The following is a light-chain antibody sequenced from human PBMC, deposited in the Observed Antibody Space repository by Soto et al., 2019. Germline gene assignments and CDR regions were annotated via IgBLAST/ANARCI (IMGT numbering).Light chain of an antibody. CDR3: QQYDKWPIT. CDR2: DAS. Sequence: EIVMTQSPATLSVSPGERATNSCWASQSISSNLAWHQQKPGQAPRLLIYDASTRATGIPARFSGGGSGTEFTLTISGLQSEDFAVYYCQQYDKWPITFGQGTRLEIK. CDR1: QSISSN. J-gene: IGKJ5*01. V-gene: IGKV3-15*01.